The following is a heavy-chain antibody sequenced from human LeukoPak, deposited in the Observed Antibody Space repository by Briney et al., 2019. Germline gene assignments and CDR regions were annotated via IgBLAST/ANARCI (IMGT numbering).Heavy chain of an antibody. CDR2: MNHSGST. CDR3: ARRLGRKFGERFYYYHYMDV. CDR1: GFTFSNAW. J-gene: IGHJ6*03. D-gene: IGHD3-10*01. Sequence: GSLRLSCAASGFTFSNAWMSWIRQPPGKGLEWIGEMNHSGSTNYNPSLKSRVTISVDTSKNQFSLKLSSVTAADTAVYYCARRLGRKFGERFYYYHYMDVWGKGTTVTISS. V-gene: IGHV4-34*01.